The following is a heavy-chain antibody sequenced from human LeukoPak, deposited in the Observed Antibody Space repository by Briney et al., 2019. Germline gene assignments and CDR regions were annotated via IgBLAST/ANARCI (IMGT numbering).Heavy chain of an antibody. J-gene: IGHJ6*02. Sequence: PGGSLRLSCAASGFTFSSYAMSWVRQAPGKGLEWVSAISGSGGSTYYADSVKGRFTISRDNSKNTLYLQMNSLRAEDTAVYYCARGGSSQWLVNYYYGMDVWGQGTTVTVSS. D-gene: IGHD6-19*01. CDR3: ARGGSSQWLVNYYYGMDV. CDR2: ISGSGGST. CDR1: GFTFSSYA. V-gene: IGHV3-23*01.